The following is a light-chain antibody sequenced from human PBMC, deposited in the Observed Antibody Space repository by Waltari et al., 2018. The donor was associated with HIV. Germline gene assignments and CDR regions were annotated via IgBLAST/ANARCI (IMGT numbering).Light chain of an antibody. J-gene: IGKJ1*01. Sequence: DIQMTQSPSTLSASVGDRVTITCRASQSIGMWLAWYQQKPGTAPNLLISEASSLGSGVPSRFSGSGSGTEFTLTISSLQPDDFATYYCQQYNDYWTFGQGTKVEV. CDR3: QQYNDYWT. V-gene: IGKV1-5*03. CDR1: QSIGMW. CDR2: EAS.